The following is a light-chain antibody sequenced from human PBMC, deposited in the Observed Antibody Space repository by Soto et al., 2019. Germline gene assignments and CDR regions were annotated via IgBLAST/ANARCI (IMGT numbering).Light chain of an antibody. Sequence: IQMNQSPSTLSGSVGDRVTITCRASQTISSWLAWYQQKPGKAPKLLIYEASTLKSGVPSRFSGSGSGTEFTLTISSLQPNDFATYYCQHYNSYSEAFGQGTKLDI. CDR1: QTISSW. J-gene: IGKJ1*01. CDR3: QHYNSYSEA. V-gene: IGKV1-5*03. CDR2: EAS.